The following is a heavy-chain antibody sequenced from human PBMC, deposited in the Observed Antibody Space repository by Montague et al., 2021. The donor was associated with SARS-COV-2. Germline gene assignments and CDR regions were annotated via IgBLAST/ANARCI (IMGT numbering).Heavy chain of an antibody. J-gene: IGHJ6*02. CDR2: INGGGEST. D-gene: IGHD2-21*01. CDR3: VKNQWNGDRDYYYYGMDV. Sequence: SLRLSCAPSGFTFNRHAMTWVRQAPGKGLEWVAMINGGGESTFYADSVRGRFTISRDHSTNTVSLQMSSLRGGDTAVYYCVKNQWNGDRDYYYYGMDVWGQGTTVTVSS. V-gene: IGHV3-23*03. CDR1: GFTFNRHA.